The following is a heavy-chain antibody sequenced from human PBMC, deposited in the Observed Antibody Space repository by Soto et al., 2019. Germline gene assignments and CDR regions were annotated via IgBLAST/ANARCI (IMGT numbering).Heavy chain of an antibody. CDR1: GFTFTSSA. CDR3: AARGMTTLTWFDP. V-gene: IGHV1-58*01. CDR2: IVVGSGNT. D-gene: IGHD4-4*01. Sequence: SVKVSCKASGFTFTSSAVQWVLQARGQRLEWIGWIVVGSGNTNYAQKFQERVTITRDMSTSTAYMELSSLRSEDTAVYYCAARGMTTLTWFDPWGQGTLVTVSS. J-gene: IGHJ5*02.